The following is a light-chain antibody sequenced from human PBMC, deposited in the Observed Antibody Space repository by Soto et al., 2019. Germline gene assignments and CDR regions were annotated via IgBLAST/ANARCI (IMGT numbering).Light chain of an antibody. J-gene: IGLJ3*02. CDR2: EVS. Sequence: QSALTQPASVSGSTGQSITISCSGTTSDVGSYNYVSWYQHHPGKAPKLMIYEVSNRPSGVSNRFSGSKSGNTASLTLSGLQADDEAHYYCSSYTSHIPLVVFGGVTKVTVL. CDR1: TSDVGSYNY. V-gene: IGLV2-14*01. CDR3: SSYTSHIPLVV.